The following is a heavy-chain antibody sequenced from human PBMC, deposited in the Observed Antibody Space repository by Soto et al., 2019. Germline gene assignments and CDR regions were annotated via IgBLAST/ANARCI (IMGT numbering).Heavy chain of an antibody. CDR2: IIPILGIA. D-gene: IGHD7-27*01. J-gene: IGHJ6*02. CDR1: GGTFSSYA. CDR3: ARVKVTGDYYYYGMDV. Sequence: ASVKVSCKASGGTFSSYAISWVRQAPGQGLEWMGGIIPILGIANYAQKFQGRVTITADKSTSTAYMELSSLRSEDTAVYYCARVKVTGDYYYYGMDVWGQGTTVTVSS. V-gene: IGHV1-69*10.